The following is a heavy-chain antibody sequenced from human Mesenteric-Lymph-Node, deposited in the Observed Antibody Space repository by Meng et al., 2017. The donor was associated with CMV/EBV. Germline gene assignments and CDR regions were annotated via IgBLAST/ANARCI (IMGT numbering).Heavy chain of an antibody. V-gene: IGHV3-33*06. CDR3: AKDQLTTYCGSFGDCYSGDYYYGMDV. Sequence: GGSLRLSCAASGFTFSSYGMHWVRQAPGKGLEWVAVIRYDGSNKYYADSVKGRFTISRDNSKNTLYLQMNSLRAEDTAVYYCAKDQLTTYCGSFGDCYSGDYYYGMDVWGQGTTVTVSS. CDR2: IRYDGSNK. CDR1: GFTFSSYG. J-gene: IGHJ6*02. D-gene: IGHD2-21*01.